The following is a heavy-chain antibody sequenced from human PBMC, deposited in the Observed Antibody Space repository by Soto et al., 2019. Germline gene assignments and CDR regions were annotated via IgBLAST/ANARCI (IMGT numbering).Heavy chain of an antibody. CDR2: ISGSGGST. D-gene: IGHD3-3*01. V-gene: IGHV3-23*01. Sequence: PGGSLRLSCAASGFTFSSYAMSWVRQAPGKGLEWVSAISGSGGSTYYADSVKGRFTISRDNSKSTLYLQMNSLRAEDTAVYYCAIDGHVRFLEWINKPDDWGQGTLVTVSS. CDR1: GFTFSSYA. CDR3: AIDGHVRFLEWINKPDD. J-gene: IGHJ4*02.